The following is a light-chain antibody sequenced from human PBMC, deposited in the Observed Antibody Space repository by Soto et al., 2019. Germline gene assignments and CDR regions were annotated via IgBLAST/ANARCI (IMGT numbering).Light chain of an antibody. CDR1: SSDVGGYNY. CDR3: SSYAGSNNLV. Sequence: QSALTQPPSASGSPGQSVTISCTGNSSDVGGYNYVSWYQQHPGKAPKLMIYEVSKRPSGVPDRFSGSKSGNTASLTVSGLQAEDEADYNCSSYAGSNNLVFGGGPKLTVL. CDR2: EVS. V-gene: IGLV2-8*01. J-gene: IGLJ2*01.